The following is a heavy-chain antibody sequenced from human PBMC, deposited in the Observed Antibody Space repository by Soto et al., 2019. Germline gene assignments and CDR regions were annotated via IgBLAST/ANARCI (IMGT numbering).Heavy chain of an antibody. D-gene: IGHD3-3*01. J-gene: IGHJ4*02. CDR1: GFTFSSYS. CDR3: ARGPGGFWSGYYGSFDY. CDR2: ISSSSSTI. Sequence: GGSLRLSCAASGFTFSSYSMNWVRQAPGKGLEWVSYISSSSSTIYYADSVKGRFTISRDNAKNSLYLQMNSLRAEDTAVYYCARGPGGFWSGYYGSFDYWGQGTLVTVSS. V-gene: IGHV3-48*01.